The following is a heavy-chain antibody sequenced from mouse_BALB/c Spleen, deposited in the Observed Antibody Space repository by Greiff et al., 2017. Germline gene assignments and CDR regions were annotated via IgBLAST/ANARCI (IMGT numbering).Heavy chain of an antibody. CDR1: GFTFSSYT. V-gene: IGHV5-6-4*01. D-gene: IGHD2-1*01. J-gene: IGHJ1*01. CDR3: TRDRGGNYPYFDV. CDR2: ISSGGSYT. Sequence: DVHLVESGGGLVKPGGSLKLSCAASGFTFSSYTMSWVRQTPEKRLEWVATISSGGSYTYYPDSVKGRFTISRDNAKNTLYLQMSSLKSEDTAMYYCTRDRGGNYPYFDVWGAGTTVTVSS.